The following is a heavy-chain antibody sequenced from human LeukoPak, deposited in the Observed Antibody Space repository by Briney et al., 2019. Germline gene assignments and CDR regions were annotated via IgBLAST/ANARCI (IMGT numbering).Heavy chain of an antibody. CDR2: ISGSGGDT. J-gene: IGHJ6*02. CDR1: GFTFSSYA. Sequence: PGGSLRLSCAAFGFTFSSYAIGWVRQAPGKGLEWVSAISGSGGDTYYADSVKGRFTFSRDNSKNTLYLQMNSLRPEDTALYYCAKAVWFGEFDYYFFGLDVWGQGTTVTVSS. D-gene: IGHD3-10*01. V-gene: IGHV3-23*01. CDR3: AKAVWFGEFDYYFFGLDV.